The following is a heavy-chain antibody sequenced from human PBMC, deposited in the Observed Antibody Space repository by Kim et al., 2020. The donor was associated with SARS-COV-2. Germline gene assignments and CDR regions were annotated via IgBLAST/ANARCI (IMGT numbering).Heavy chain of an antibody. CDR1: GFTFDDYA. CDR3: AKDIGYGSGSYPFDY. J-gene: IGHJ4*02. CDR2: ISWNSGSI. V-gene: IGHV3-9*01. D-gene: IGHD3-10*01. Sequence: GGSLRLSCAASGFTFDDYAMHWVRQAPGKGLEWVSGISWNSGSIGYADSVKGRFTISRDNAKNSLYLQMNSLRAEDTALYYCAKDIGYGSGSYPFDYWGQGTLVTVSS.